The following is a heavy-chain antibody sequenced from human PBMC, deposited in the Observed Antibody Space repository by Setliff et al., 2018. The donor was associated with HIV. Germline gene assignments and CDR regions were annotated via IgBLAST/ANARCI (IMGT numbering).Heavy chain of an antibody. D-gene: IGHD3-10*01. CDR1: GYMFIAYG. J-gene: IGHJ6*02. CDR3: ARLVWFGEGGGV. Sequence: GASVKVSCKTSGYMFIAYGMSWVRRAPGQGLEWMGWIGPYNDRTEYAQEFQGRVSLTIDTSASTAYMELNSLRSEDTAVYYCARLVWFGEGGGVWGQGTTVTVSS. V-gene: IGHV1-18*01. CDR2: IGPYNDRT.